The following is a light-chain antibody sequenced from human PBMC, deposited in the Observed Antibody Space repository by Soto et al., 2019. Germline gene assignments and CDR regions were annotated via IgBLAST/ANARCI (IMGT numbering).Light chain of an antibody. V-gene: IGKV3-15*01. Sequence: EIVMTQSPATLSVSQGERATLSCRASQSVSSNLAWYQQKPGQAPRLLIYGASTRATGIPARFSGSGSGTEFTLNISSLQSEDFAVYYCQQDNNWPPTFGQGTKVEIK. CDR1: QSVSSN. CDR3: QQDNNWPPT. CDR2: GAS. J-gene: IGKJ1*01.